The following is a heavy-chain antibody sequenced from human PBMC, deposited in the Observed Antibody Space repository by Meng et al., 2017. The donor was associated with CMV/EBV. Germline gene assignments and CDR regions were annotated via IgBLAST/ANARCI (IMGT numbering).Heavy chain of an antibody. CDR3: ARSIVGVVIALDY. V-gene: IGHV3-21*01. CDR1: GFTFSSYS. Sequence: GESLKISCAASGFTFSSYSMNWVRQAPGKGLEWVSSISSSSSYIYCADSVKGRFTISRDNAKNSLYLQMNSLRAEDTAVYYCARSIVGVVIALDYWGQGTLVTVSS. J-gene: IGHJ4*02. D-gene: IGHD2-21*01. CDR2: ISSSSSYI.